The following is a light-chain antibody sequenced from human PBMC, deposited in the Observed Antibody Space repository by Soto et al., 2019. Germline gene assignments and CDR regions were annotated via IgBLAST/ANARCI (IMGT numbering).Light chain of an antibody. Sequence: DIQMTQSPSTLSASVGDRVTITCRVSQSLSSWLAWYQQKPGKAPKLLIYKASSLESGVPSRFSGSGSGTEFTLTISSLLPDDFATDYCLQYNSYPWAIGQGSKV. CDR2: KAS. V-gene: IGKV1-5*03. CDR1: QSLSSW. J-gene: IGKJ1*01. CDR3: LQYNSYPWA.